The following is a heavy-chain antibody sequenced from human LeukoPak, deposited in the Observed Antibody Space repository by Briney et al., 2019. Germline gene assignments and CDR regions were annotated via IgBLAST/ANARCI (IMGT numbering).Heavy chain of an antibody. V-gene: IGHV3-23*01. CDR2: ISGGSSGST. J-gene: IGHJ4*02. Sequence: PGGSLRLSCAASGFTFSDYAMSWVRQAPGKGLEWLSVISGGSSGSTYYADSVKGRFTISRDDAKNSLYLQMNSLRAEDTAVYYCARAPTSEQQLHFDYWGQGTLVTVSS. CDR1: GFTFSDYA. CDR3: ARAPTSEQQLHFDY. D-gene: IGHD6-13*01.